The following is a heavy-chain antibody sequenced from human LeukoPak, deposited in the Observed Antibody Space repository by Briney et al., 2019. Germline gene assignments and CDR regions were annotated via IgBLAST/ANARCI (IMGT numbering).Heavy chain of an antibody. V-gene: IGHV4-39*07. J-gene: IGHJ4*02. Sequence: SETLSLTCTVSGGSISSSSYYWGWIRQPPGKGLEWIGSIYYSGSTYYNPSLKSRVTISVDRSKNQFSLKLSSVTAADTAVYYCARAPAYCTDGVCSNFDYWGQGTLVTVSS. CDR2: IYYSGST. CDR1: GGSISSSSYY. CDR3: ARAPAYCTDGVCSNFDY. D-gene: IGHD2-8*01.